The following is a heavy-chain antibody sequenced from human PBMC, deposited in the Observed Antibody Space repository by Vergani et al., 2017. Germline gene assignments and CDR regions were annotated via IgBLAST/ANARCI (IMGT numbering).Heavy chain of an antibody. J-gene: IGHJ4*02. Sequence: QVQLVQSGAEVKKPGASVKVSCKASGYTFTSYGISWVRQAPGQGLEWMGWISAYNGNTNYAQKLQGRVTMTTDTSTSTAYMELRSLRSDDTAVYYCARALHYYGSGSYYGDDFDYWGQGTLVTVSS. CDR1: GYTFTSYG. CDR2: ISAYNGNT. V-gene: IGHV1-18*01. D-gene: IGHD3-10*01. CDR3: ARALHYYGSGSYYGDDFDY.